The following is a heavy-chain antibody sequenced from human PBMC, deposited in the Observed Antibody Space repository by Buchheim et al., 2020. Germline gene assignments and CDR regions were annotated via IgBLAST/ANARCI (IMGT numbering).Heavy chain of an antibody. CDR3: ARGYYFDSRSLDY. J-gene: IGHJ4*02. CDR1: GFTFSDYY. V-gene: IGHV3-11*06. CDR2: ISDSSSYI. D-gene: IGHD3-22*01. Sequence: QVQLVEFGGALVKPGGSLRLSCAASGFTFSDYYMSWIRQAPGKGLEWVSYISDSSSYINYAASVKGRFTISRDNTKKSLFLQMDSLRVDDTAVYYCARGYYFDSRSLDYWGQGTL.